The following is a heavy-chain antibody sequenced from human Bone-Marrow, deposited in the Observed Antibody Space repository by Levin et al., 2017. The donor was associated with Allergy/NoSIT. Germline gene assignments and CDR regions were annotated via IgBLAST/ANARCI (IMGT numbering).Heavy chain of an antibody. CDR3: AKDMSGDYARHYHYYGMDV. CDR2: ISWNSGSI. V-gene: IGHV3-9*01. D-gene: IGHD4-17*01. J-gene: IGHJ6*02. Sequence: PGGSLRLSCAASGFTFDDYAMHWVRQAPGKGLEWVSGISWNSGSIGYADSVKGRFTISRDNAKNSLYLQMNSLRAEDTALYYCAKDMSGDYARHYHYYGMDVWGQGTTVTVSS. CDR1: GFTFDDYA.